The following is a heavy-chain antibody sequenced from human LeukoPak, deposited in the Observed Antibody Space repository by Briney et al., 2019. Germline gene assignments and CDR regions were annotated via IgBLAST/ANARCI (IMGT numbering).Heavy chain of an antibody. CDR1: GFTFSDNW. V-gene: IGHV3-7*01. Sequence: GGSLGLSCAASGFTFSDNWMSWVRQAPGKGLEWVANIKGDGSEKYYVDSVKGRFTISRDNTENSLYLQMNSLRADDTATYYCARDDFSGSYCDWGQGTLVTVSS. CDR3: ARDDFSGSYCD. D-gene: IGHD1-26*01. CDR2: IKGDGSEK. J-gene: IGHJ4*02.